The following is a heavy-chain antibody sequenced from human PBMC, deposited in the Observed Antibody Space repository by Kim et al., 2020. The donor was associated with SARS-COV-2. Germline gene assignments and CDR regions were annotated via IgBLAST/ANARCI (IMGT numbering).Heavy chain of an antibody. CDR1: GYSFTSYW. CDR3: ARLNMFGDPTYYYYYGMDV. CDR2: IDPSDSYT. D-gene: IGHD3-10*02. Sequence: GESLKISCKGSGYSFTSYWISWVRQMPGKGLEWMGRIDPSDSYTNYSPSFQGHVTISADKSISTAYLQWSSLKASDTAMYYCARLNMFGDPTYYYYYGMDVWGQGTTVTVSS. J-gene: IGHJ6*02. V-gene: IGHV5-10-1*01.